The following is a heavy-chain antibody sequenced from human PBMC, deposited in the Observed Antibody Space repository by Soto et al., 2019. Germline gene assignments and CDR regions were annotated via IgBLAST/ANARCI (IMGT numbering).Heavy chain of an antibody. CDR2: IYYSGST. Sequence: SETLSLTCTVSGGSISSGDYYWSWIRQPPGKGLEWIGYIYYSGSTYYNPSLKSRVTISVDTSKNQFSLRLSSVTAADTAVYYCAREEGGRFCIGGSCAGQYAFETWGQGTMVTVS. J-gene: IGHJ3*02. D-gene: IGHD2-15*01. CDR1: GGSISSGDYY. V-gene: IGHV4-30-4*01. CDR3: AREEGGRFCIGGSCAGQYAFET.